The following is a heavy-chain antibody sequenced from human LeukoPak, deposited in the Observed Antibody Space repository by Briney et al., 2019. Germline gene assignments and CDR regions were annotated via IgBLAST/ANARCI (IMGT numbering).Heavy chain of an antibody. V-gene: IGHV3-30*02. D-gene: IGHD5-12*01. J-gene: IGHJ6*03. CDR3: AKDGYSGYDGYYMDV. Sequence: GGSLRLSCAASGFSFSNYCMHWVRQAPGKGLEWVAFIRYDGNNKYYVDSVKGRFTISRDNSNNTLYMQMNSLSTEDTAVYYCAKDGYSGYDGYYMDVWGKGTTVTVSS. CDR2: IRYDGNNK. CDR1: GFSFSNYC.